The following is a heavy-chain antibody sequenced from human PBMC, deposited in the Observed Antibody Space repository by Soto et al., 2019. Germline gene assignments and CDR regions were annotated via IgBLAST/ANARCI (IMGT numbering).Heavy chain of an antibody. J-gene: IGHJ4*02. CDR3: AKEGGYCTNGVCPFDY. CDR1: GFTFSSYA. Sequence: EVQLLESGGGLVQPGGSLRLSCEASGFTFSSYAMSWVRQAPGKGLEWVSAISGSGGSTYYADSVKGRFTISRDNSKNTLYLQMNSLRAEDTAVYYCAKEGGYCTNGVCPFDYWGQGTLVTVSS. D-gene: IGHD2-8*01. CDR2: ISGSGGST. V-gene: IGHV3-23*01.